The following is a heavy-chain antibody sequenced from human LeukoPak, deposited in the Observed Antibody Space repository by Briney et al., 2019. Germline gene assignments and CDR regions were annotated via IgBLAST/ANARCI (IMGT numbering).Heavy chain of an antibody. CDR2: IYSDGRT. J-gene: IGHJ3*02. V-gene: IGHV3-53*01. CDR3: ARGLFLSGYLDAFDI. CDR1: GFTVSNKY. Sequence: GGSLRLSCAASGFTVSNKYMTWVRQAPGKGLEWVSLIYSDGRTYYADSVKGRCTISRDNSKNTLYLQMNSLRVEDTAVYYCARGLFLSGYLDAFDIWGQGTVVTVSS. D-gene: IGHD3-22*01.